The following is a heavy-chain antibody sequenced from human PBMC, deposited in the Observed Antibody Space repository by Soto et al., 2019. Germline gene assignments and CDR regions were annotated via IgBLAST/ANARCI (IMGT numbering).Heavy chain of an antibody. CDR2: IYVTGAV. J-gene: IGHJ5*02. CDR1: GAALNSGNYY. D-gene: IGHD2-21*01. CDR3: ARLRIATNNYKWFDP. V-gene: IGHV4-31*03. Sequence: SETLSLTCSVSGAALNSGNYYWSWIRQVPGKGLGWIGHIYVTGAVDYNPSLRDRITISQDTSERQFSLNLRLVTAADTAVYYCARLRIATNNYKWFDPWGQGTLVTVSS.